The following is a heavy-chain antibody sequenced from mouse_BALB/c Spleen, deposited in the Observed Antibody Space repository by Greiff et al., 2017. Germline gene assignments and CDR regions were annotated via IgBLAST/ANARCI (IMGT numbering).Heavy chain of an antibody. CDR3: ARHGIYYGKGDWYFDV. J-gene: IGHJ1*01. CDR1: GYTFTEYI. V-gene: IGHV1-62-2*01. CDR2: FYPGSGSI. Sequence: QVQLKQSGAELVKPGASVKLSCKASGYTFTEYIIHWVKQRSGQGLEWIGWFYPGSGSIKYNEKFKDKATLTADKSSSTVYMELSRLTSEDSAVYFCARHGIYYGKGDWYFDVWGAGTTVTVSS. D-gene: IGHD2-1*01.